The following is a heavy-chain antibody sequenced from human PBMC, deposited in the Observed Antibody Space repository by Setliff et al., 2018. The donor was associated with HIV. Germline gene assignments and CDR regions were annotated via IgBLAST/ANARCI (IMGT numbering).Heavy chain of an antibody. D-gene: IGHD3-22*01. CDR3: ARERPGDHYESTGYELADWFDP. Sequence: VASVKVSCKASGGTFSSYAISWVRQAPGQGLEWMGGIIPILGIAHYAEQFVGRVTITADKSTSTTYMEVSSLRSEDTAVYYCARERPGDHYESTGYELADWFDPWGQGTLVTVSS. CDR2: IIPILGIA. J-gene: IGHJ5*02. V-gene: IGHV1-69*10. CDR1: GGTFSSYA.